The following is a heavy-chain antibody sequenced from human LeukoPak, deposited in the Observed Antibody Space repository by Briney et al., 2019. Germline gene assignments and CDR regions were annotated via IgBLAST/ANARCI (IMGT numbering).Heavy chain of an antibody. Sequence: GGSLRLSCSGSGFTFSSHDMHWVRQAPGKGLEWVSGINTGGSNTYYSDSVKGRFTISRDNSKNTLYLQMNSLRVEDTAVYYCAKDRGKASPGRYYFDFWGQGTLVTVSS. CDR3: AKDRGKASPGRYYFDF. CDR1: GFTFSSHD. J-gene: IGHJ4*02. D-gene: IGHD3-16*01. CDR2: INTGGSNT. V-gene: IGHV3-23*01.